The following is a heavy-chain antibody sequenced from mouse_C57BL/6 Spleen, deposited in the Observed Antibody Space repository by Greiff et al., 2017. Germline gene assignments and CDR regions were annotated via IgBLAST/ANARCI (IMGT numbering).Heavy chain of an antibody. Sequence: VQLQQPGAELVKPGASVKMSCKASGYTFTSYWITWVKQRPGQGLEWIGDIYPGSGSTNYNEKFKSKATLTVDTSSSTAYMQLSSLTSEDSAVYYCARGHLSLPYYFDYWGQGTTLTVSS. CDR3: ARGHLSLPYYFDY. J-gene: IGHJ2*01. V-gene: IGHV1-55*01. CDR2: IYPGSGST. CDR1: GYTFTSYW. D-gene: IGHD3-2*02.